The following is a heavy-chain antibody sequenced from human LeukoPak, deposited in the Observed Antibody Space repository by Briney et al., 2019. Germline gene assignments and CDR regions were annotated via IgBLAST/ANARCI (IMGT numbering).Heavy chain of an antibody. CDR1: GFTFSSYW. CDR3: ARDLFPEETVTTTFGY. D-gene: IGHD4-17*01. J-gene: IGHJ4*02. V-gene: IGHV3-7*01. CDR2: IKHDGSED. Sequence: QAGGSLRLSCAASGFTFSSYWMSWVRQAPGKGLEWVANIKHDGSEDYYLDSVKGRFTISRDNAKSSMWLQMNSLRAEDTAVYYCARDLFPEETVTTTFGYWGQGTLVTVSS.